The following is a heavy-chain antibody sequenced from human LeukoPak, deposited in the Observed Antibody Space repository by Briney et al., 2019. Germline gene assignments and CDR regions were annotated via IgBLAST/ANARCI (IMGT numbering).Heavy chain of an antibody. CDR2: IYYSGST. CDR3: ARGADCSSTSCPPGFDY. Sequence: PSETQSLTCTVSGGSISSYYWSWIRQPPGKGLEWIGYIYYSGSTNYNPSLKSRVTISVDTSKNQFSLKLSSVTAADTAVYYCARGADCSSTSCPPGFDYWGQGTLVTVSS. CDR1: GGSISSYY. J-gene: IGHJ4*02. V-gene: IGHV4-59*01. D-gene: IGHD2-2*01.